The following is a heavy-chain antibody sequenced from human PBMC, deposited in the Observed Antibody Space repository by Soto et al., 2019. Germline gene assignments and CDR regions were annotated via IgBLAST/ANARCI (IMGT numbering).Heavy chain of an antibody. CDR1: GFTFSSYA. CDR2: ISSSGDST. Sequence: GGSLRLSCAASGFTFSSYAMSWVRQAPGKGLEWVSVISSSGDSTYYADSVKGRFTISRDNSRDTLYLQIYRLRAEDTAVYYCSKEGDGSGTYFPYKWFGPWGQETLVTVAS. V-gene: IGHV3-23*01. D-gene: IGHD3-10*01. CDR3: SKEGDGSGTYFPYKWFGP. J-gene: IGHJ5*02.